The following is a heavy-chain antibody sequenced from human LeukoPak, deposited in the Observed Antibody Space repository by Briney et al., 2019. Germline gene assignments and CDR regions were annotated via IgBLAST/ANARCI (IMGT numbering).Heavy chain of an antibody. CDR3: AKDRRGYYASGSGSWYYFDY. J-gene: IGHJ4*02. CDR2: IRYDGSNK. V-gene: IGHV3-30*02. CDR1: GFTFSSYG. Sequence: PGGSLRLSCAASGFTFSSYGMHWVRQAPGKVLEWLAFIRYDGSNKYCADSVKGRFTISRDNSKNTLYLQLSSLRAEDTAVYYCAKDRRGYYASGSGSWYYFDYWGQGTLVTVPS. D-gene: IGHD3-10*01.